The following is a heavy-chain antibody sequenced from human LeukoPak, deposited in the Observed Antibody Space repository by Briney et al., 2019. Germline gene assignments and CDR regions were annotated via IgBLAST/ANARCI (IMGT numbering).Heavy chain of an antibody. V-gene: IGHV4-39*07. D-gene: IGHD1-26*01. Sequence: PSETLSLTCTVSGGSISSRSYYWGWIRQPPGKGLEWIGSIYYSGSTYYNPSLKSRVTISVDTSKNQFSLKLSSVTAADTAVYFCARDLGIMYSNSKNWSDPWGQGTLVTVSA. CDR2: IYYSGST. J-gene: IGHJ5*02. CDR1: GGSISSRSYY. CDR3: ARDLGIMYSNSKNWSDP.